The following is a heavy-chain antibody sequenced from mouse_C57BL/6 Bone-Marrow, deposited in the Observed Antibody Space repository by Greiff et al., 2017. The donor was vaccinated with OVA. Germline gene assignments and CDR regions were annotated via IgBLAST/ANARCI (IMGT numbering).Heavy chain of an antibody. CDR1: GYSITSGYD. CDR2: ISYSGSP. Sequence: EVKLMESGPGLVKPSQSLSLTCTVTGYSITSGYDWHWIRHFPGNKLEWMGYISYSGSPHYTPSLTSHISITHDPSKNPFFLKLKSVTTEDTATYDWAREGGDYGGWYFDVWGTGTTVTVSS. D-gene: IGHD2-13*01. J-gene: IGHJ1*03. CDR3: AREGGDYGGWYFDV. V-gene: IGHV3-1*01.